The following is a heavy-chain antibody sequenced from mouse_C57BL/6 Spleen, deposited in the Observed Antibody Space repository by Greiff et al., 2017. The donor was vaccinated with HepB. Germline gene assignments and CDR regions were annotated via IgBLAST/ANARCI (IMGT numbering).Heavy chain of an antibody. V-gene: IGHV1-82*01. CDR3: ARDSSGYLRGDY. Sequence: VQLQQSGPELVKPGASVKISCKASGYAFSSSWMNWVKQRPGKGLEWIGRIYPGDGDTNYNGKLKGKATLTADKSSSTAYMQLSSLTSDDSAVYFCARDSSGYLRGDYWGQGTTLTVSS. CDR1: GYAFSSSW. J-gene: IGHJ2*01. CDR2: IYPGDGDT. D-gene: IGHD3-2*02.